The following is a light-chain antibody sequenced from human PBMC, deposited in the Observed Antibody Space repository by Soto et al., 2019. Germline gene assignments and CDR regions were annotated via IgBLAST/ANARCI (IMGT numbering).Light chain of an antibody. V-gene: IGKV1-9*01. Sequence: DIQMTQSPTTLSAWVGDRVTITCRASQGIGSYLAWYQQKPGKAPKFLICLASTLQSGVPSRFSGSGSGTEFNLTITNLQPEDFATYYCQQLNSYPRTFGQGPTVDI. CDR1: QGIGSY. J-gene: IGKJ1*01. CDR3: QQLNSYPRT. CDR2: LAS.